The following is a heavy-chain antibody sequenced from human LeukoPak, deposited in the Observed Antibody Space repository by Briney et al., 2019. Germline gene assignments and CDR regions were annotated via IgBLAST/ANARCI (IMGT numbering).Heavy chain of an antibody. CDR1: GYTFTGYY. D-gene: IGHD6-19*01. J-gene: IGHJ4*02. V-gene: IGHV1-2*04. CDR2: INPNSGGT. CDR3: ARGDPSGYSSGWYY. Sequence: ASVKVSCKASGYTFTGYYMHWVRQAPGQGLEWMGWINPNSGGTNYAQKFQGWVTMTRDTSISTAYMELSRLRSDDTAVYYCARGDPSGYSSGWYYWGQGTLVTVSS.